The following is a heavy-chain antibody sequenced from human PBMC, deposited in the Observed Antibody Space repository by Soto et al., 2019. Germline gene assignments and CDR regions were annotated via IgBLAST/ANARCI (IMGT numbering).Heavy chain of an antibody. CDR1: GFTFSSYS. CDR3: ARGPVAGYFDY. V-gene: IGHV3-21*01. CDR2: ISSSSSYI. D-gene: IGHD6-19*01. J-gene: IGHJ4*02. Sequence: PGGSLRLSCAASGFTFSSYSMNWVRQAPGKGLEWVSFISSSSSYIYYAASVKSRFTISRDNANNSLYLQMNSLSAEDTAVYYCARGPVAGYFDYWGQGTLVTVSS.